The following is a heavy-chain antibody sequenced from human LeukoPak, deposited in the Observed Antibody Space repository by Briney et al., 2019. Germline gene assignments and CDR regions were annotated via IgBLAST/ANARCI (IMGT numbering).Heavy chain of an antibody. J-gene: IGHJ6*04. CDR3: AELGITMIGGV. CDR2: ISSSGSTI. D-gene: IGHD3-10*02. CDR1: GFTFSSYW. Sequence: PGGSLRLSCVASGFTFSSYWMTWVRQAPGKGPEWVSYISSSGSTIYYADSVKGRFTISRDNAKNSLYLQMNSLRAEDTAVYYCAELGITMIGGVWGKGTTVTISS. V-gene: IGHV3-48*03.